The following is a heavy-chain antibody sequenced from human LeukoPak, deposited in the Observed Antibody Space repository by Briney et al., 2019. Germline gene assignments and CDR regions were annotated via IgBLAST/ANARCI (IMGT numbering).Heavy chain of an antibody. CDR2: IKQDGSEK. CDR1: DFSFSNYG. V-gene: IGHV3-7*04. Sequence: GRSLRLSCAASDFSFSNYGMHWVRQAPGKGLEWVANIKQDGSEKNYVDSVKGRFTISRDNAKNSLYLQMNSLRAEDTAVYYCARGSYYQYDYWGQGTLVTVSS. CDR3: ARGSYYQYDY. D-gene: IGHD3-10*01. J-gene: IGHJ4*02.